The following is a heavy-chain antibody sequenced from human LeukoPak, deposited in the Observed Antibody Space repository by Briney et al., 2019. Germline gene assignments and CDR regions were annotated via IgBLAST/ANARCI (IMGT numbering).Heavy chain of an antibody. CDR1: GYTFTSYG. J-gene: IGHJ5*02. V-gene: IGHV1-18*01. Sequence: ASVKVSCKASGYTFTSYGISWVRQAPGQGVERMGWISAYNGNTNYTQKLQGRVTMTTDTSTSTAYMELRSLRSDDTAVYYCARDRTTRTYYNWFDPWGQGTLVTVSS. CDR3: ARDRTTRTYYNWFDP. D-gene: IGHD1/OR15-1a*01. CDR2: ISAYNGNT.